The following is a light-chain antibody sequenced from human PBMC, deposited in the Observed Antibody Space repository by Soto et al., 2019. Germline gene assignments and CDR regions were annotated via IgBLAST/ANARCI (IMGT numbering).Light chain of an antibody. Sequence: QSVLTQPASVSGPPGQSITISCTGTSSDVGGYNYVSWYQQHPGKAPKLMIYEVSNRPSGVSNRFSGSKSGNTASLPISGLQAEDEADYYCSSYTSSSTRVFGGGTKLTVL. CDR2: EVS. J-gene: IGLJ3*02. CDR3: SSYTSSSTRV. CDR1: SSDVGGYNY. V-gene: IGLV2-14*01.